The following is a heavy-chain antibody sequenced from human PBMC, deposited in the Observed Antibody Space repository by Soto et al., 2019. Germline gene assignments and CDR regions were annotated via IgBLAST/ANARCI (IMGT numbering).Heavy chain of an antibody. V-gene: IGHV3-53*01. Sequence: SLRLSCAASGFSVSNTYMTWVRQAPGKGLEWVSVIYSGGNTYYADSVKGRFTISRDNSKNTLYLQMNSLRDEDTAVYYCARDHYDVLTGHYKGGWGQGTLVTVSS. CDR3: ARDHYDVLTGHYKGG. D-gene: IGHD3-9*01. CDR1: GFSVSNTY. CDR2: IYSGGNT. J-gene: IGHJ4*02.